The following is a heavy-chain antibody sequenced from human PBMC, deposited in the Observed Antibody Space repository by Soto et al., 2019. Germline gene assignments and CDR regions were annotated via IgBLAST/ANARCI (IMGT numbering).Heavy chain of an antibody. D-gene: IGHD2-2*01. V-gene: IGHV5-10-1*01. J-gene: IGHJ6*02. CDR2: IDPSDSYT. CDR3: ASGGYCSSTSCSGGYYYYYGMDV. Sequence: PGESLKISCKGSGYSFTSYWISWVRQMPGKGLEWMGRIDPSDSYTNYSPSFQGHVTISADKSISTAYLQWGSLKASDTAMYYRASGGYCSSTSCSGGYYYYYGMDVWGQGTTVTVSS. CDR1: GYSFTSYW.